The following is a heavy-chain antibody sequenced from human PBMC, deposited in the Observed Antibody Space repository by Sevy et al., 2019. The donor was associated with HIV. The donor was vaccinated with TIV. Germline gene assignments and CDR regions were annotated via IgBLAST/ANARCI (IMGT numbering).Heavy chain of an antibody. Sequence: GGSLRLSCAASGFTFSSYSMNWVRQAPGKGLEWVSSISSSSSYIYYADSVKGRFTISRDNSKNTLYLQMNSLRAEDPAVYYCAKEGQGEYYDSSGSFDYWGQGTLVTVSS. CDR3: AKEGQGEYYDSSGSFDY. J-gene: IGHJ4*02. D-gene: IGHD3-22*01. CDR2: ISSSSSYI. V-gene: IGHV3-21*04. CDR1: GFTFSSYS.